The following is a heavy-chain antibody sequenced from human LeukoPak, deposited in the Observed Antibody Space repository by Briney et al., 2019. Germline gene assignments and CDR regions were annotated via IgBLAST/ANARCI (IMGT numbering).Heavy chain of an antibody. D-gene: IGHD3-10*01. CDR1: GFTFSSYS. CDR2: ISSSSSYI. Sequence: PGGSLRLSCEASGFTFSSYSMNWVRQALGKGLEWVSSISSSSSYIYYADSVKGRFTISRDNAKNSLYLQMNSLRAEDTAVYYCARTYGSGTYSDYWGQGTLVTVSS. CDR3: ARTYGSGTYSDY. V-gene: IGHV3-21*01. J-gene: IGHJ4*02.